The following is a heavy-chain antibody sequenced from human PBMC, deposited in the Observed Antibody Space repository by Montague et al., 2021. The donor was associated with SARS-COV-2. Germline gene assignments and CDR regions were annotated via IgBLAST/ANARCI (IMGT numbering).Heavy chain of an antibody. CDR3: ARRTYDILTGYGYGMDV. D-gene: IGHD3-9*01. CDR1: GFSLSTSGMC. V-gene: IGHV2-70*11. J-gene: IGHJ6*02. CDR2: IDWDDDK. Sequence: PALVKPTQTLTLTCTFSGFSLSTSGMCVSWIRQPPGKALEWLARIDWDDDKYYSTSLKTRLTISKDTSKNQVVLTMTNMDPVDTATYYCARRTYDILTGYGYGMDVWGQGTTVTVSS.